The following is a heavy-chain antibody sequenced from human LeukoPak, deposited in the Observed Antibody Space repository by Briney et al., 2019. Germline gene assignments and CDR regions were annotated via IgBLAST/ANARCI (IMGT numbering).Heavy chain of an antibody. Sequence: GGSLRLSCAASGFTFSSYAMSWVRQAPGKGLEWVSAISGSGGSTYYADSVKGRFTISRDNSKNTLYLQMNSLRAEDTAVYYCAKVVGRPWIQLWSRVDYWGQGTLVTVSS. D-gene: IGHD5-18*01. V-gene: IGHV3-23*01. CDR1: GFTFSSYA. J-gene: IGHJ4*02. CDR3: AKVVGRPWIQLWSRVDY. CDR2: ISGSGGST.